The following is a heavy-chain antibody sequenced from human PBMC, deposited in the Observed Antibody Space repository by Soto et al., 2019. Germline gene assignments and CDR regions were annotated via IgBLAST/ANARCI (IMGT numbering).Heavy chain of an antibody. J-gene: IGHJ5*02. D-gene: IGHD2-21*01. V-gene: IGHV4-59*01. Sequence: QVQLQESGPGLVRPSEPLSLTCTVSGGSISRYFWSWIRQSPGKGLEWIGYIFYTWSTTYNPSLKSRVTISIDTSTNHFSLKLSSLTAADTAVYYCAHFSDLEWFDPWGQGTLVTVSS. CDR2: IFYTWST. CDR3: AHFSDLEWFDP. CDR1: GGSISRYF.